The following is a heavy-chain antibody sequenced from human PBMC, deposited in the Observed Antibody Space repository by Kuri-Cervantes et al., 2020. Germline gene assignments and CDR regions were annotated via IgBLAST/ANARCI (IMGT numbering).Heavy chain of an antibody. D-gene: IGHD3-22*01. CDR1: GYSISSGYY. Sequence: SETLSLTCAVSGYSISSGYYWGWIRQPPGKGLEWIGSIYRSGSPSYNPSLKSRVTISVDTSKNEFSLKLSSVTAADTAAYYCARVRSGYYDRQGFDYWGQGTLVTVSS. CDR3: ARVRSGYYDRQGFDY. CDR2: IYRSGSP. J-gene: IGHJ4*02. V-gene: IGHV4-38-2*01.